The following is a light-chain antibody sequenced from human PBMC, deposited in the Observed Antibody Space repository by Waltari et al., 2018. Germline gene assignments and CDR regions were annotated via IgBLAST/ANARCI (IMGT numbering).Light chain of an antibody. Sequence: TEVTQSPATLSVSPGERATLSCRTSQTIGFSLAWYQQKPGQAPRLLIYHASTRATGIPDRFSGSGSESDFTLTISSLQSEDVAVYYCQQYNNWPPGTFGQGTKVEI. CDR3: QQYNNWPPGT. J-gene: IGKJ1*01. V-gene: IGKV3-15*01. CDR1: QTIGFS. CDR2: HAS.